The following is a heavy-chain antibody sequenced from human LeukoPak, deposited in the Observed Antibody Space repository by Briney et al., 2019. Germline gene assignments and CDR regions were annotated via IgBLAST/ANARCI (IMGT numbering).Heavy chain of an antibody. V-gene: IGHV1-69*05. CDR1: GGTFSSYT. Sequence: GSSVKVSCKASGGTFSSYTITWVRQAPGQGLEWMGGIMPLFNTPNYAQQFQGRVTITTDESTSTAYMELSSLRFEATAMYYCARVDRYHFYLDVWGKGTTVTVSS. J-gene: IGHJ6*03. CDR3: ARVDRYHFYLDV. CDR2: IMPLFNTP.